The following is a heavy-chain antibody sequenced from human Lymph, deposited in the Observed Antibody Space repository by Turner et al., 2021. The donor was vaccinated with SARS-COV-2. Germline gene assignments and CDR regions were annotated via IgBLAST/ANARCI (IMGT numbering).Heavy chain of an antibody. CDR3: ARYGSGGYFYYGLDV. CDR2: ISYDGSNK. V-gene: IGHV3-30*04. CDR1: GFTFSTYA. D-gene: IGHD3-10*01. Sequence: QVQLVESGGGVVQPGRSLSLSCPASGFTFSTYAIHWVRQAAGKGLEWVAVISYDGSNKYYADSVKGRFTISRDNSKNTLYLQMNSLRAEDTAVYYCARYGSGGYFYYGLDVWGQGTTVTVSS. J-gene: IGHJ6*02.